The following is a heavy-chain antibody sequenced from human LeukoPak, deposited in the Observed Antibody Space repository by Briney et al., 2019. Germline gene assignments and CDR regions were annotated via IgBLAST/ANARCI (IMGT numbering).Heavy chain of an antibody. CDR3: ARGVAAAGTTLDY. J-gene: IGHJ4*02. V-gene: IGHV3-66*01. CDR1: GFTVSSSY. CDR2: IYSGGTT. D-gene: IGHD6-13*01. Sequence: PGRSLRLSCAASGFTVSSSYMTWVRQAPGKGLEWVSVIYSGGTTYYADSVKGRFTISRDNSKNTLYLQMNSLRDEDTAVYYCARGVAAAGTTLDYWGQGTLVTVSS.